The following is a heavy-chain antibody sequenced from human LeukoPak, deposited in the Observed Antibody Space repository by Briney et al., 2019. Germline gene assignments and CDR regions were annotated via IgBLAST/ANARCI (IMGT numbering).Heavy chain of an antibody. CDR3: ASYGNAWSLDH. Sequence: ASVKVSCKASAYPFSIYGISWVRQAPRQGLEWMGWISVRNGNTSYAQKFQGRVTMTTDTSTTTAYMELRSLKSDDTAVYYCASYGNAWSLDHWGQGTLVTVSS. V-gene: IGHV1-18*04. J-gene: IGHJ4*02. CDR2: ISVRNGNT. D-gene: IGHD6-19*01. CDR1: AYPFSIYG.